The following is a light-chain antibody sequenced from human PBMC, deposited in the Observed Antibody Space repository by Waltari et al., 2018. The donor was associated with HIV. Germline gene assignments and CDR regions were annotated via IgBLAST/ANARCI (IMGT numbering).Light chain of an antibody. V-gene: IGLV3-21*02. CDR3: QVWDSSSDHVV. CDR1: NIGSKS. CDR2: DDS. J-gene: IGLJ2*01. Sequence: SYVLTQPPSVSVAPGQTARITCGGNNIGSKSVHWYQQKPGQAPVLVVYDDSDRPSGSAERFAGPNSGNTATLTISRVEAGDEADYYCQVWDSSSDHVVFGGGTKLTVL.